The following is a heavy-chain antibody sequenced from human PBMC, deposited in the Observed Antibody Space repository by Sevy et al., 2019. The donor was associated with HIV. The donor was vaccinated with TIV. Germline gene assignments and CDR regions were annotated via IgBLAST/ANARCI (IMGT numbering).Heavy chain of an antibody. CDR2: ISYHGRDK. J-gene: IGHJ6*02. CDR3: AKDFTGYNGMDV. Sequence: GESLKISCVVSGITFSTSGMHWVRQAPGKGLEWVAVISYHGRDKFYADSLKGRSTISRDNSKNILYLQMISLRAEDTAVYYCAKDFTGYNGMDVWGQGTMVTVSS. D-gene: IGHD1-1*01. V-gene: IGHV3-30*18. CDR1: GITFSTSG.